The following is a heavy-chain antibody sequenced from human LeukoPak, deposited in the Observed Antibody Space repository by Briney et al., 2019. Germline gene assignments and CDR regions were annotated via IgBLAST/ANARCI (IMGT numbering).Heavy chain of an antibody. V-gene: IGHV4-4*02. CDR2: ISLTGLT. CDR1: GGSISNTNW. CDR3: SRENGAFSPFGY. J-gene: IGHJ4*02. Sequence: SETLSLTCGVSGGSISNTNWWSWVRQPPGQGLEWIGEISLTGLTHYNPSLESRVTVSLGKSKNQLSLNLTSVTAAATAVYYCSRENGAFSPFGYWGQGIPVT. D-gene: IGHD2-8*01.